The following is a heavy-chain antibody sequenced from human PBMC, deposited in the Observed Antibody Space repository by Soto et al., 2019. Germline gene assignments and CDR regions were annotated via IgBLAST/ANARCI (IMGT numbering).Heavy chain of an antibody. CDR1: GYTFTSYF. CDR3: ARVSRGAFDI. J-gene: IGHJ3*02. V-gene: IGHV1-46*01. Sequence: AAVQVSCKASGYTFTSYFIHWVRQAPGQGLEWMGVFDPSGVATNSAQKFQGRLTMTRDTSTSTVYMDLTSLGSDDTALYYCARVSRGAFDIWGQGTLVTVSS. CDR2: FDPSGVAT.